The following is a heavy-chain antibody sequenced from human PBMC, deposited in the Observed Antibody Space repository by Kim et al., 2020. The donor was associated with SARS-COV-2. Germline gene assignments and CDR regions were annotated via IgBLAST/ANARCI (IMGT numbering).Heavy chain of an antibody. Sequence: GGSLRLSCAGSGFTFSDYSMTWVRQAPGKGLEWVANIKRDGGEKNYVDSVKGRFTISRDNAKNSLYLQMNSLRAEDTAIYYCARGRNNVGNFWGQGTLVT. CDR2: IKRDGGEK. J-gene: IGHJ4*02. D-gene: IGHD1-1*01. CDR1: GFTFSDYS. V-gene: IGHV3-7*01. CDR3: ARGRNNVGNF.